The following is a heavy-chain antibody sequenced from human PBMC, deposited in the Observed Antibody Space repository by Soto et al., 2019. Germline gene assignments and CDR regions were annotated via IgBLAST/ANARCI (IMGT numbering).Heavy chain of an antibody. V-gene: IGHV3-48*02. CDR2: ISSSSTI. D-gene: IGHD3-22*01. CDR1: GFTFSSYS. J-gene: IGHJ3*02. CDR3: ARDHYYDSSGYQDAFDI. Sequence: GGSLRLSCAASGFTFSSYSMNWVRQAPGKGLEWVSYISSSSTIYYADSVKGRFTISRDNAKNSLYLQMNSLRDEDTAVYYCARDHYYDSSGYQDAFDIWGQGTMVTVSS.